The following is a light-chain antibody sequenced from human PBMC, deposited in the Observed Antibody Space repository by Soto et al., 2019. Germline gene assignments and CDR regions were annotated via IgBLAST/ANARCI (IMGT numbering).Light chain of an antibody. Sequence: DIQMTHSPSSLSASVVDIVTITCRASQSISNWLAWYQQKPGKAPKLLIYDASTLESGVPSRFSGSGSGTEFTLTISSLQPDDFATYYCQQYNSYSPLTFGGGTKVDI. J-gene: IGKJ4*01. CDR1: QSISNW. CDR3: QQYNSYSPLT. CDR2: DAS. V-gene: IGKV1-5*01.